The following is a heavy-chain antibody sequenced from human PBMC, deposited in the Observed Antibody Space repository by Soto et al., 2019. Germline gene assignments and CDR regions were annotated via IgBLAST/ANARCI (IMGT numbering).Heavy chain of an antibody. CDR3: ARDRAGYKYYFDY. Sequence: QVQLVESGGGVVQPGRSLRLSCAASGFTFSSCGMHWVRQAPGKGLEWVAVIWYDGSNKYYADSVKGRFTISRDNSKNTLYLQMNSLRAEDTAVYYCARDRAGYKYYFDYWGQGTLVTVSS. J-gene: IGHJ4*02. CDR2: IWYDGSNK. CDR1: GFTFSSCG. D-gene: IGHD5-12*01. V-gene: IGHV3-33*01.